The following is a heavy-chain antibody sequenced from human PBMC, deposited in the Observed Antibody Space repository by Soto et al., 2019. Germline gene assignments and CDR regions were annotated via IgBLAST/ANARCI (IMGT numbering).Heavy chain of an antibody. J-gene: IGHJ4*02. Sequence: PSETLSLTCAVSGGSISSYYWSWIRQPPGKGLEWIGYIYYSGSTNYNPSLKSRVTISVDTSKNQFSLSLTSVTAADTAVYYCARDRHSSGWLDYWGQGTLVTVSS. V-gene: IGHV4-59*01. CDR3: ARDRHSSGWLDY. D-gene: IGHD6-19*01. CDR1: GGSISSYY. CDR2: IYYSGST.